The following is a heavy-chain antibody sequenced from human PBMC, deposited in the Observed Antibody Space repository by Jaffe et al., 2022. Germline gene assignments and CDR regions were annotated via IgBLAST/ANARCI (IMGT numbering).Heavy chain of an antibody. CDR1: GFTFSSYW. D-gene: IGHD2-15*01. CDR2: IKQDGSEK. Sequence: EVQLVESGGGLVQPGGSLRLSCAASGFTFSSYWMSWVRQAPGKGLEWVANIKQDGSEKYYVDSVKGRFTISRDNAKNSLYLQMNSLRAEDTAVYYCARQLYCSGGSCYSPYYFDYWGQGTLVTVSS. V-gene: IGHV3-7*01. J-gene: IGHJ4*02. CDR3: ARQLYCSGGSCYSPYYFDY.